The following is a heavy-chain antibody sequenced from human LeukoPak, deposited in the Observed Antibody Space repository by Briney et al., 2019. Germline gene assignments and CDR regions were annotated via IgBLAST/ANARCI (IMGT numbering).Heavy chain of an antibody. V-gene: IGHV3-23*01. CDR1: GFTFYSYA. Sequence: GGSLRLSCAASGFTFYSYAMNWVRQAPGKGLEWVSTISGTDGSTYYADSVKGRFTISRDNAKNSLYLQMDSLRAEDTAVYYCARDPNILMGANFHSWGQGTLVTVSS. D-gene: IGHD1-26*01. CDR2: ISGTDGST. J-gene: IGHJ4*02. CDR3: ARDPNILMGANFHS.